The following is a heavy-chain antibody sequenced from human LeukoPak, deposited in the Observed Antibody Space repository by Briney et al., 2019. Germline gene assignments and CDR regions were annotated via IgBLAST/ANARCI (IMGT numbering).Heavy chain of an antibody. CDR1: GFTFSNYW. CDR2: ISGSGGST. Sequence: GGSLRLSCAASGFTFSNYWMHWVRQAPGKGLEWVSAISGSGGSTYYADSVKGRFTISRDNSKNTLFLQMNSLRGEDTAVYYCAKDLASGSAADHWGQGTLVTVST. J-gene: IGHJ4*02. CDR3: AKDLASGSAADH. V-gene: IGHV3-23*01. D-gene: IGHD1-26*01.